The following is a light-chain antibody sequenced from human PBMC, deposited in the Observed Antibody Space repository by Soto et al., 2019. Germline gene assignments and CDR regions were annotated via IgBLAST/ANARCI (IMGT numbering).Light chain of an antibody. CDR3: SSYTSTYTVV. Sequence: QSALTQPASVSGSPGHSITISCTGTSSDVGGYNYVSWYQQHPGKAPKLMIYDVSNRPSGVSNRFSGSTSGNTASLTISGLQAEDEADFYCSSYTSTYTVVFGGGTKLTVL. J-gene: IGLJ2*01. CDR1: SSDVGGYNY. V-gene: IGLV2-14*01. CDR2: DVS.